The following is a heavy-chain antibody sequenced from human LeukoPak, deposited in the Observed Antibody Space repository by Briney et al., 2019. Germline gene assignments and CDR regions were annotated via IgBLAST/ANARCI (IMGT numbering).Heavy chain of an antibody. CDR3: ARLPDEWLAYMDV. V-gene: IGHV4-59*01. Sequence: SETLSLTCAVYGGSFSGYYWSWIRQPPGKGLEWIGYIYYSGSTNYNPSLKSRVTISVDTSRNQFSLKLSSVTAADTAVYYCARLPDEWLAYMDVWGKGTTVTISS. J-gene: IGHJ6*03. CDR1: GGSFSGYY. D-gene: IGHD5-12*01. CDR2: IYYSGST.